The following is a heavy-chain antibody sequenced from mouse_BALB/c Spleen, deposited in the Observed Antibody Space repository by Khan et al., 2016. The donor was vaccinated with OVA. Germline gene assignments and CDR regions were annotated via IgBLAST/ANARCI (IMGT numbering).Heavy chain of an antibody. CDR3: ARSNYGNFAY. V-gene: IGHV5-9*03. CDR1: GFTFSSYT. D-gene: IGHD2-1*01. CDR2: ISSGGDNT. J-gene: IGHJ3*01. Sequence: EVELVESGGGLVKPGGSLKLSCAASGFTFSSYTMSWIRQTPEKRLEWVATISSGGDNTYYPDSVKGRFTISRDNAKNHLYLQMSSLRSEDTALYYCARSNYGNFAYWGQGTLVTVSA.